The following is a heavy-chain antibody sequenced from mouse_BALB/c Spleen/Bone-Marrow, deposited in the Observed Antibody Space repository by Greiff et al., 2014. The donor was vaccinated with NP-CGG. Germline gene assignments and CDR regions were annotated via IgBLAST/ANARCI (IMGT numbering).Heavy chain of an antibody. V-gene: IGHV3-1*02. D-gene: IGHD4-1*01. CDR1: GYSITSDYS. J-gene: IGHJ4*01. Sequence: EVKLMESGPDLVKPSQSLSLTCTVTGYSITSDYSWHWIRQFPGNKLEWMGYIHYSGITVYNPSLKSRISFTRDTSNNQFFLQLNSVTTEDTATYFCARFAGTPYTMDYWGQGTSVTVSS. CDR3: ARFAGTPYTMDY. CDR2: IHYSGIT.